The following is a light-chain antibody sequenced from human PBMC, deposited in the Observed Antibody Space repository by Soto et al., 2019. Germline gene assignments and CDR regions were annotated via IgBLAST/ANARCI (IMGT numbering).Light chain of an antibody. CDR3: MQALQTPT. Sequence: DIVMTQSPLSLSVTPGEPASLSCRSSQSLLHSNGYNYLDWYLQKPGQSPQVLIYVGSNRASGVPDRFSGSGSGTDFTLKISRVEAEDVGVYYCMQALQTPTFGQGTKVDIK. J-gene: IGKJ1*01. CDR1: QSLLHSNGYNY. CDR2: VGS. V-gene: IGKV2-28*01.